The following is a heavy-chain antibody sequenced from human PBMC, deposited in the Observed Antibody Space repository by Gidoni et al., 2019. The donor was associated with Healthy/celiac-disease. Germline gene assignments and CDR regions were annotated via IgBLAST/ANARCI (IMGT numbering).Heavy chain of an antibody. J-gene: IGHJ3*02. CDR2: ISSSSIYT. Sequence: QVQLVESGGGLVKPGGSLRLSWAASGFTFSDYYMSWIRQAPGKGLEWVSYISSSSIYTNYADSVKGRFTISRDNAKNSLYLQMNSLRAEDTAVYYCARTIWAYYDSSGVAFDIWGQGTMVTVSS. CDR3: ARTIWAYYDSSGVAFDI. V-gene: IGHV3-11*06. D-gene: IGHD3-22*01. CDR1: GFTFSDYY.